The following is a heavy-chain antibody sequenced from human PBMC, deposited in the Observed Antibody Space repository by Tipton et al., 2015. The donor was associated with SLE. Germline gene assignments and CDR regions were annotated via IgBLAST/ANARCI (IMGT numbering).Heavy chain of an antibody. Sequence: TLSLTCTVSGGSVSSSSHYWSWIRQPPGKGLEWIGYIYYSGSTNYNPSLKSRVTISVDTSKNQFSLQLNSLTAADTAVYFCARAGVGGRDQIEYWGQGTLVTVSS. CDR3: ARAGVGGRDQIEY. CDR1: GGSVSSSSHY. J-gene: IGHJ4*02. D-gene: IGHD1-26*01. V-gene: IGHV4-61*01. CDR2: IYYSGST.